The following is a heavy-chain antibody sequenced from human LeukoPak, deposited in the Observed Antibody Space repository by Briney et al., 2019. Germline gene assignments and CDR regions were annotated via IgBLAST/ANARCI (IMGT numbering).Heavy chain of an antibody. J-gene: IGHJ6*03. Sequence: GGSLRLSCAASGFTVSSNYMSWVRQAPGKGLEWVSAIYSGGSTYYADSVKGRFTISRDNSKNTLYLQMNSLRAEDTAVYYCARDKAGTGKDYYYYYMDVWGKGTTVTVSS. V-gene: IGHV3-53*01. CDR1: GFTVSSNY. CDR3: ARDKAGTGKDYYYYYMDV. D-gene: IGHD1-14*01. CDR2: IYSGGST.